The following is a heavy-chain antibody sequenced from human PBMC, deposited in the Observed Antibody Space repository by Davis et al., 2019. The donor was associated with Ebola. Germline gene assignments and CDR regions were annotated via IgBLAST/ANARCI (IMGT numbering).Heavy chain of an antibody. CDR2: IYYSGST. J-gene: IGHJ4*02. D-gene: IGHD1-26*01. V-gene: IGHV4-59*01. CDR1: GDSISTSY. CDR3: ARSADSGDYFDY. Sequence: PSETLSLTCAVSGDSISTSYWSWIRQPPGRGLEWIGYIYYSGSTNYNPSLKSRVTISVDTAKNQFSLRLGSVTAADTAVYYCARSADSGDYFDYWGQGILVTVSS.